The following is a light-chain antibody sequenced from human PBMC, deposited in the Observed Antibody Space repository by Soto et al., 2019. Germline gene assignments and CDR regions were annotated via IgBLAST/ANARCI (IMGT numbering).Light chain of an antibody. Sequence: EIALTQSPGTLSLSPGERATLSCRASESISSSSLAWCQQKPGQAPRLLISGASSRATGIPDRFGGSGSGTDFTLTISRLEPEDFAVYYCQQYGSSPPYTFGQGTKVEIK. CDR3: QQYGSSPPYT. CDR2: GAS. CDR1: ESISSSS. V-gene: IGKV3-20*01. J-gene: IGKJ2*01.